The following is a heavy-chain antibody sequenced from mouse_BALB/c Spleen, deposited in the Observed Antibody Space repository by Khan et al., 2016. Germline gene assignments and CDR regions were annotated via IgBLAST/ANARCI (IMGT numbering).Heavy chain of an antibody. CDR1: GFTFSSFG. CDR3: VRCGNDYVMDY. Sequence: EVELVESGGGLVQPGGSRTLSCAASGFTFSSFGMHWVRQAPEKGLEWVAYISSGSSTIYYADTVKGRFTISRDNPKNTLLLQMTSLGAEDTALYYCVRCGNDYVMDYWDQGTSVTVSS. D-gene: IGHD2-1*01. J-gene: IGHJ4*01. V-gene: IGHV5-17*02. CDR2: ISSGSSTI.